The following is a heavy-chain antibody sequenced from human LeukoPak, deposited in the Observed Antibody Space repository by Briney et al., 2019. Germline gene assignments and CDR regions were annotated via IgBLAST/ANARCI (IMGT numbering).Heavy chain of an antibody. V-gene: IGHV4-31*03. J-gene: IGHJ4*02. CDR1: GGSISSGGYY. CDR2: IYYSGST. D-gene: IGHD6-13*01. CDR3: AREGSSWYGVRTFDY. Sequence: SQTLSLTCTVPGGSISSGGYYWSWIRQHPGKGLEWIGYIYYSGSTYYNPSLKSRATISVDTSKNQFSLKLSSVTAADTAVYYCAREGSSWYGVRTFDYWGQGTLVTASS.